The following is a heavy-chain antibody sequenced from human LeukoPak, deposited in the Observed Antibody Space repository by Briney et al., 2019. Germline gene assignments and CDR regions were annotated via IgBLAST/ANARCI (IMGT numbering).Heavy chain of an antibody. V-gene: IGHV3-23*01. J-gene: IGHJ4*02. D-gene: IGHD6-19*01. CDR1: GFTFSSYA. CDR3: VKSGSSNAAGTTHY. CDR2: ISGSGGST. Sequence: GGSLRLSCAASGFTFSSYAMSWVRQTPGKGLEWVSVISGSGGSTYYADSVKGRFTISRDNSKNTLYLQMNSLRAEDTAVYYCVKSGSSNAAGTTHYWGQGTLVTVSS.